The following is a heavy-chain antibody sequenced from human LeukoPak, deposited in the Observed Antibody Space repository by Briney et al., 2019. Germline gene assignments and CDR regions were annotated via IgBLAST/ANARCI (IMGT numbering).Heavy chain of an antibody. D-gene: IGHD6-19*01. J-gene: IGHJ4*02. CDR1: GGSFSGYY. CDR3: ARFPGIAVAGTGARKPTRRYYFDY. Sequence: SETLSLTCAVYGGSFSGYYWSWNRQPPGKGLEWIGEINHSGSTNYNPSLKSRVTISVDTSKNQFSLKLSSVTAADTAVYYCARFPGIAVAGTGARKPTRRYYFDYWGQGTLVTVSS. V-gene: IGHV4-34*01. CDR2: INHSGST.